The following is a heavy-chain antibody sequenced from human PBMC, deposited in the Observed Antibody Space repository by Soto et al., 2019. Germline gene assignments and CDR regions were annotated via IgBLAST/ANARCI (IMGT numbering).Heavy chain of an antibody. Sequence: GGSPRLSCAASGFTFDDYAMHWVRQAPGKGLEWVSGISWNSGSIGYAESVKGRFTISRDNAKNSLYLQMNSLRAEDTALYYCAKAYSSGWSTTLYYYYGMYVWGQGTTVTVSS. CDR3: AKAYSSGWSTTLYYYYGMYV. CDR1: GFTFDDYA. CDR2: ISWNSGSI. D-gene: IGHD6-19*01. J-gene: IGHJ6*02. V-gene: IGHV3-9*01.